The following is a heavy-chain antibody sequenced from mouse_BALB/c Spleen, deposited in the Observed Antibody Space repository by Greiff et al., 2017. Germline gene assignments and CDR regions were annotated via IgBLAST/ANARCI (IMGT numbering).Heavy chain of an antibody. CDR2: IDPENGNT. CDR3: ARRPIYDYAMDY. V-gene: IGHV14-1*02. CDR1: GFNIKDYY. D-gene: IGHD1-1*01. J-gene: IGHJ4*01. Sequence: EVQLKESGAELVRPGALVKLSCKASGFNIKDYYMHWVKQRPEQGLEWIGWIDPENGNTIYDPKFQGKASITADTSSNTAYMQLSSLTSEDSAVYYCARRPIYDYAMDYWGQGTSVTVSS.